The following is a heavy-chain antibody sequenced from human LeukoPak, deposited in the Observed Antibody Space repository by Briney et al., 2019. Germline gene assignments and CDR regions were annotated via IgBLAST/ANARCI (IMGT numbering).Heavy chain of an antibody. Sequence: PGGSLRLSCATSGFTFSNYGIHWIRQAPGKGLEWVSGFSGSGVSTYYADSVKGRFTISRDNSKNTLFLQMNSLRDEDTAIYYCAKEWTSQRNTPFDYWGQGTLVTVSS. CDR2: FSGSGVST. J-gene: IGHJ4*02. CDR1: GFTFSNYG. CDR3: AKEWTSQRNTPFDY. D-gene: IGHD6-25*01. V-gene: IGHV3-23*01.